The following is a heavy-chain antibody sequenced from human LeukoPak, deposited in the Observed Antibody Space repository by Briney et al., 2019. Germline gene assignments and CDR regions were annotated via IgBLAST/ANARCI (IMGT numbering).Heavy chain of an antibody. J-gene: IGHJ2*01. CDR3: ASTPDFWSGYYGGYWYFDL. V-gene: IGHV4-59*01. Sequence: SETLSLTCTVSGGSISSYYWSWIRQPPGKGLEWIGYIYYSGSTNYNPSLKSRVTISVDTSKNQFSLKLSSVIAADTAVYYCASTPDFWSGYYGGYWYFDLWGRGTLVTVSS. CDR2: IYYSGST. CDR1: GGSISSYY. D-gene: IGHD3-3*01.